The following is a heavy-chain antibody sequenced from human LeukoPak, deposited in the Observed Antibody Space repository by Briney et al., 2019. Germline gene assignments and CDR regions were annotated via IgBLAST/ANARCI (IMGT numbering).Heavy chain of an antibody. CDR2: IKSKTDGGTT. V-gene: IGHV3-15*01. D-gene: IGHD6-13*01. CDR1: GFTFSNAW. J-gene: IGHJ4*02. Sequence: RPGGSLRLSCAASGFTFSNAWMSWVRQAPGKGLEWVGRIKSKTDGGTTDYAAPVKGRFTISRDDSKNTLYLQMNSLKTEDTAVYYCTAREGEQQLVSFDYWGQGTLVTVSS. CDR3: TAREGEQQLVSFDY.